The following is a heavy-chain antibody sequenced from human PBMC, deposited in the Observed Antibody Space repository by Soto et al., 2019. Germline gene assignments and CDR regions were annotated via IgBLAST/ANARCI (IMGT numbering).Heavy chain of an antibody. CDR2: ISAYNGNT. D-gene: IGHD6-19*01. CDR1: GYTFTSYG. CDR3: ARDALAGPAYYYYGMDV. Sequence: GASVKVSCKASGYTFTSYGISWVRQAPGQGLEWMGWISAYNGNTNYAQKLQGRVTMTTDTSTSTAYMELRSLRSDDTAVYYCARDALAGPAYYYYGMDVWGQGTTVTVSS. J-gene: IGHJ6*02. V-gene: IGHV1-18*01.